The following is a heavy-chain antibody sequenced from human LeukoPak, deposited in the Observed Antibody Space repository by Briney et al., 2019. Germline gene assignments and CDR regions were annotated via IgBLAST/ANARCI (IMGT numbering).Heavy chain of an antibody. Sequence: ASVKVSCTASGGTFSSYAISWVRQAPGQGLEWMGGIIPIFGTANYAQKFQGRVTITADESTSTAYMELSSLRSEDTAVYYCATRPEYYYGSGSYSHNFDYWGQGTLVTVSS. D-gene: IGHD3-10*01. CDR3: ATRPEYYYGSGSYSHNFDY. V-gene: IGHV1-69*13. J-gene: IGHJ4*02. CDR2: IIPIFGTA. CDR1: GGTFSSYA.